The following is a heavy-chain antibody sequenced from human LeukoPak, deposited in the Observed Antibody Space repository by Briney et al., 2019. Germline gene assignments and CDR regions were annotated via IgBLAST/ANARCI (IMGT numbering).Heavy chain of an antibody. CDR1: GYSFTSYR. CDR2: IYPGDSDT. J-gene: IGHJ3*02. D-gene: IGHD6-19*01. Sequence: GESLKISCKGSGYSFTSYRIGWVRQMTGKGLEWMGIIYPGDSDTRYSPSFQGQVTISADKSISTAYLQWSSLKASDTAVYYCARQPVASYAFDIWGQGTMVTVSS. V-gene: IGHV5-51*01. CDR3: ARQPVASYAFDI.